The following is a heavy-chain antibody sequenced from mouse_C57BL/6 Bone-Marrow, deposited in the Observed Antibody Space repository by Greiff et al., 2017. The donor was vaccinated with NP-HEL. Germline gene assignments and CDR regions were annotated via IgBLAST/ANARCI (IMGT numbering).Heavy chain of an antibody. CDR1: EYEFPSHD. J-gene: IGHJ1*03. CDR3: ARLITTPYWYFDV. V-gene: IGHV5-2*01. Sequence: DVKLVESGGGLVQPGESLKLSCESNEYEFPSHDMSWVRKTPEKRLELVAAINSDGGSTYYPDTMERRFIISRDNTKKTLYLQMSSLRSEDTALYYCARLITTPYWYFDVWGTGTTVTVSS. D-gene: IGHD1-1*01. CDR2: INSDGGST.